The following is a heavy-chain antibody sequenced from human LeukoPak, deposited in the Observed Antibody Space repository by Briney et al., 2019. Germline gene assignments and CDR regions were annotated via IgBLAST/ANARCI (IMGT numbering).Heavy chain of an antibody. CDR3: AGAGHSAYKSGGDY. CDR2: ISSSSAYI. CDR1: GFTFSSYS. V-gene: IGHV3-21*01. Sequence: GGSLRLSCAASGFTFSSYSMNWVRQAPGKGLEWVSSISSSSAYIYYADSMKGRFTISRDNAKNSLFLQMNSLRVEDTAVYYCAGAGHSAYKSGGDYWGRGTLVTVSS. D-gene: IGHD5-12*01. J-gene: IGHJ4*02.